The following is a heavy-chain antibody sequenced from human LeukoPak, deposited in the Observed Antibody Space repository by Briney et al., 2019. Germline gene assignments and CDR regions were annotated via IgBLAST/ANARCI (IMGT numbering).Heavy chain of an antibody. V-gene: IGHV1-46*01. CDR1: GYTLTSYY. CDR2: INPSGGST. J-gene: IGHJ6*03. D-gene: IGHD6-19*01. Sequence: GASVKVSCKASGYTLTSYYMHWVRQAPGQGVEWVGIINPSGGSTSYAQKFQGRVTMTTDTSTSTAYMELRSLRSDDTAVYYCARSAKAIAVAGSYFYYMDVWGKGTTVTVSS. CDR3: ARSAKAIAVAGSYFYYMDV.